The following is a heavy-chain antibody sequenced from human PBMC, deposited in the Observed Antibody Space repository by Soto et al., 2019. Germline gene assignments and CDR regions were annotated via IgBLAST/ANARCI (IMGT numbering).Heavy chain of an antibody. J-gene: IGHJ4*02. CDR1: AYALTSNG. CDR3: AVGRVTRPGSAFDY. Sequence: VPGYCTASAYALTSNGITCARPATGQGPEWMGWISAYNGNTNYAQKLQGRVTMTTDTSTSTAYLELRSLRSDDTAVYYCAVGRVTRPGSAFDYWGQGFLVTVSS. CDR2: ISAYNGNT. D-gene: IGHD2-8*01. V-gene: IGHV1-18*04.